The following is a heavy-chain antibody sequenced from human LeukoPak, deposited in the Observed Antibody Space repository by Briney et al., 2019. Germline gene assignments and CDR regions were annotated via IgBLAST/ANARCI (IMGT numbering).Heavy chain of an antibody. CDR2: IKQDGSEK. CDR3: ARIPFPSSSGWYGHYYYYMYV. D-gene: IGHD6-19*01. CDR1: GFTFSSYW. Sequence: SGGSLRLSCAASGFTFSSYWMSWVRQAPGKGLEWVANIKQDGSEKYYVDSVKGRFTISRDNAKNSLYLQMNSLRAEDTAVYYCARIPFPSSSGWYGHYYYYMYVWGKGTTVTVSS. V-gene: IGHV3-7*01. J-gene: IGHJ6*03.